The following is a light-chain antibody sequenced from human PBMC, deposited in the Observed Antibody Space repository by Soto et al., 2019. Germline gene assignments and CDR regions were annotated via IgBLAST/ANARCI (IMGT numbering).Light chain of an antibody. Sequence: IQMTQSPSSLSASVGDRVTITCRASQAIRNDLGWYQQKPGKAPNLLIFGASNLQAGVPVRFSASGSGTEFTLTISSLQPDDFAVYYCHQYGNSPQTFGQGTKVDIK. CDR2: GAS. V-gene: IGKV1-17*01. CDR3: HQYGNSPQT. J-gene: IGKJ1*01. CDR1: QAIRND.